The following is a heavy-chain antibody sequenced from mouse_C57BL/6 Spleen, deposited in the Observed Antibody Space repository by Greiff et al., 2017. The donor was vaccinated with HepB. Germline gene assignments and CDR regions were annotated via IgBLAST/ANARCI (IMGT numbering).Heavy chain of an antibody. V-gene: IGHV1-18*01. CDR3: AREDYDGGWFAY. Sequence: EVQLQQSGPELVKPGASVKIPCKASGYTFTDYNMDWVKQSHGKSLEWIGDINPNNGGTIYNQKFKGKATLTVDKSSSTAYMELRSLTSEDTAVYYCAREDYDGGWFAYWGQGTLVTVSA. CDR1: GYTFTDYN. D-gene: IGHD2-4*01. CDR2: INPNNGGT. J-gene: IGHJ3*01.